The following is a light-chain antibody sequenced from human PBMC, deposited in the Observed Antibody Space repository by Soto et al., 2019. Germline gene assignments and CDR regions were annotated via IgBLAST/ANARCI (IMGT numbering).Light chain of an antibody. CDR2: AAS. J-gene: IGKJ2*01. CDR3: QDGYNSPYT. CDR1: QNIRTY. Sequence: DFQMTQSPSSLSASVGDSITITCRASQNIRTYLNWYQQKPGKPPKLLIYAASTLQTGVPSRFSGSGSETHFTLAISSLQPEDFATYYCQDGYNSPYTFGQGTKVEIK. V-gene: IGKV1-39*01.